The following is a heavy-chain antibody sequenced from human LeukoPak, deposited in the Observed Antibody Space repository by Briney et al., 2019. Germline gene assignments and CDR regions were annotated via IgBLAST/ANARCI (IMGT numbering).Heavy chain of an antibody. CDR2: ISYDGSNK. Sequence: GGSLRLSCAASGFTFSTSAMNWVRQAPGKGLEWVAVISYDGSNKYYADSVKGRFTISRDNSKNTLYLQMNSLRAEDTAVYYCAKATSPSNYYDSSGTRGGFDYWGQGTLVTVSS. CDR1: GFTFSTSA. D-gene: IGHD3-22*01. V-gene: IGHV3-30*18. J-gene: IGHJ4*02. CDR3: AKATSPSNYYDSSGTRGGFDY.